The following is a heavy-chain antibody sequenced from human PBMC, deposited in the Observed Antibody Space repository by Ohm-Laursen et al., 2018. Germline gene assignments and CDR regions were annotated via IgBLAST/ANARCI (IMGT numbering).Heavy chain of an antibody. J-gene: IGHJ4*02. V-gene: IGHV1-58*01. CDR1: GFTFTSSA. D-gene: IGHD3-22*01. CDR2: IVVGSGNT. Sequence: SVKVSCKASGFTFTSSAVQWVRQARGQRLEWIGWIVVGSGNTNYAQKFQERVTITRDMSTSTAYMELSSLRSKDTAVYYCAADTHYYDSSLDYWGQGTLVTVSS. CDR3: AADTHYYDSSLDY.